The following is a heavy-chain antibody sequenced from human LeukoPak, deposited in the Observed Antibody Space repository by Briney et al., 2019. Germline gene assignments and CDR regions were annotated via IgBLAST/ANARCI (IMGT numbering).Heavy chain of an antibody. J-gene: IGHJ3*02. D-gene: IGHD2-2*01. CDR3: ARTRSSSTLLFDI. CDR1: GYTFTSCY. Sequence: ASVKVSCKASGYTFTSCYMHWVRQAPGQGLEWMGIINPSGGSTSYAQKFQGRVTMTRDMSTSTVYMELSSLRSEDTAVYYCARTRSSSTLLFDIWGQGTMVTVSS. V-gene: IGHV1-46*01. CDR2: INPSGGST.